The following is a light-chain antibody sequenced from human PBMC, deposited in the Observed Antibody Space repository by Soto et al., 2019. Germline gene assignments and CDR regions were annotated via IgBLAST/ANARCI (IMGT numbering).Light chain of an antibody. J-gene: IGKJ3*01. CDR1: QSVSSSY. CDR2: GAS. V-gene: IGKV3-20*01. Sequence: IVLTQSPCTLSLSPGERATLSCRASQSVSSSYLAWYQQKPGQAPRLLIYGASSRATGIPDRFSGSGSGTDFTLTISRLEPEDFAVYYCQQYGTTFGPGT. CDR3: QQYGTT.